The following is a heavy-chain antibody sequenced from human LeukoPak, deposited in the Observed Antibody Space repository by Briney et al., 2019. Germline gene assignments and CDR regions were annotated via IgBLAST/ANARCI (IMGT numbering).Heavy chain of an antibody. CDR3: ARGFDSKSTYFDY. J-gene: IGHJ4*02. V-gene: IGHV4-59*13. CDR2: IYYSGST. Sequence: SETLSLICSVSGHSLSNSYWNWIRQPPGKGLEWIGYIYYSGSTKYNPSLKSRVTISVDTSKSQFSLRLTSVSAADTAVYYCARGFDSKSTYFDYWGQGTLLSVSS. CDR1: GHSLSNSY. D-gene: IGHD5-12*01.